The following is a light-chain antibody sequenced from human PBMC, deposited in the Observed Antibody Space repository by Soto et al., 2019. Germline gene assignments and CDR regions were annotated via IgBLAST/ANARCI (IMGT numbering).Light chain of an antibody. CDR2: EVT. CDR3: GSLTSVNTRV. J-gene: IGLJ1*01. CDR1: SSDVGTYDY. V-gene: IGLV2-14*01. Sequence: QSVLTQPASVSGSPGQSIAISCTGTSSDVGTYDYVSWYQQYPDKAPKLIIYEVTQRPSGVSNRFSGSKSGNTASLTISGLQAEDEAEYYCGSLTSVNTRVFGTGTKV.